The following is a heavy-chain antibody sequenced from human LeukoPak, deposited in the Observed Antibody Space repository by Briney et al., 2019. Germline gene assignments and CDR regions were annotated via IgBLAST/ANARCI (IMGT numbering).Heavy chain of an antibody. Sequence: GGSLRLSCAASGFTVSSNYMSWVRQAPGKGLEWVSVIYSGGSTYYADSVKGRFTISRDNSKNTLYLQMNSLRAEDTAVYYCARALETATGFDPWGQGTLVTVSS. CDR3: ARALETATGFDP. D-gene: IGHD5-24*01. CDR2: IYSGGST. V-gene: IGHV3-66*01. CDR1: GFTVSSNY. J-gene: IGHJ5*02.